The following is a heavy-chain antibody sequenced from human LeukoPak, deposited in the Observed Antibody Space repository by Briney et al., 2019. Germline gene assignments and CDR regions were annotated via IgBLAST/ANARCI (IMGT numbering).Heavy chain of an antibody. Sequence: PGGSLRLSCAASGFTFGTFWMHWVRQAPGKGLVWVSRINPEETTTNYADAMKGRFTISRDNAKNTLYLQMNSLRAEDTAVYYCARGGLEPVDYWGQGTLVTVSS. V-gene: IGHV3-74*01. CDR2: INPEETTT. D-gene: IGHD1-14*01. J-gene: IGHJ4*02. CDR3: ARGGLEPVDY. CDR1: GFTFGTFW.